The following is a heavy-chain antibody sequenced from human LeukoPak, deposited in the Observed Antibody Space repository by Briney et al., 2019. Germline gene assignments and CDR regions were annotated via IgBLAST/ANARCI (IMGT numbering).Heavy chain of an antibody. CDR1: GGSVSSGTYH. J-gene: IGHJ1*01. V-gene: IGHV4-39*07. CDR3: ARAPTGRTGTAEYFQY. D-gene: IGHD1-1*01. CDR2: INHSGST. Sequence: SETLSLTCTVSGGSVSSGTYHWSWIRQPPGKGLEWIGEINHSGSTSYNPSVKSRVSMSIDTSKNQFSLKLISVTAADTAVYYCARAPTGRTGTAEYFQYWGQGTLVTVSS.